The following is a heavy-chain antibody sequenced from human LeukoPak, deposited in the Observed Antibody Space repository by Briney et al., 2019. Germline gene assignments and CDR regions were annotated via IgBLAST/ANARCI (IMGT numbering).Heavy chain of an antibody. V-gene: IGHV1-69*06. J-gene: IGHJ4*02. CDR2: IIPIFGTA. Sequence: SVKVSCKASGGTFSSYAISWVRQAPGQGLEWMGGIIPIFGTANYAQKFQGRVAITWDTSITTAYMDLSRLTSDDTAVYYCARDRYGDGFAHLDSWGQGALVTVSS. CDR3: ARDRYGDGFAHLDS. D-gene: IGHD5-24*01. CDR1: GGTFSSYA.